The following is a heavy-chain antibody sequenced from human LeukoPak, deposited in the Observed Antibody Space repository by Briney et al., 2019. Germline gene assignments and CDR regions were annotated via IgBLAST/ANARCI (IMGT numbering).Heavy chain of an antibody. J-gene: IGHJ4*02. V-gene: IGHV1-2*02. D-gene: IGHD3-22*01. CDR1: GYTFTGYY. CDR3: ARGKYYYDSSGLPDY. CDR2: INPNSGGT. Sequence: GASVKVSCKASGYTFTGYYMHWVRQAPGQGLEWMGWINPNSGGTNHAQKFQGRVTMTRDTSISTAYMELSRLRSDDTAVYYCARGKYYYDSSGLPDYWGQGTLVTVSS.